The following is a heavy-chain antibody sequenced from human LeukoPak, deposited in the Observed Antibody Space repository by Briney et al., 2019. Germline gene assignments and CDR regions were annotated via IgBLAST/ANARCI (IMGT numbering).Heavy chain of an antibody. V-gene: IGHV1-2*02. CDR2: INPNSGGT. Sequence: GASVKVSCKASGYTFTGYYMHWVRQAPGQGLEWMGWINPNSGGTNYAQKFQGRVTMTRDTSISTAYMELSRLRSDDTAVYYCAREYGDNRYYYYYMDVWGKGTTVTVSS. CDR1: GYTFTGYY. D-gene: IGHD4-17*01. J-gene: IGHJ6*03. CDR3: AREYGDNRYYYYYMDV.